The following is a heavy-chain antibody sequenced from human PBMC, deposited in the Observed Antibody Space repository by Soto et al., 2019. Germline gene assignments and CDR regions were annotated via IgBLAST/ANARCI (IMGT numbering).Heavy chain of an antibody. J-gene: IGHJ4*02. CDR3: ARELEDSGYDYSFDY. CDR1: GFTFSSYA. D-gene: IGHD5-12*01. Sequence: QVQLVESGGGVVQPGRSLRLSCAASGFTFSSYAMHWVRQAPGKGLEWVAVISYDGSNKYYADSVKGRFTISRDNSKNTLYLQRNSLRAEDTAVYYCARELEDSGYDYSFDYWGQGTLVTVSS. CDR2: ISYDGSNK. V-gene: IGHV3-30-3*01.